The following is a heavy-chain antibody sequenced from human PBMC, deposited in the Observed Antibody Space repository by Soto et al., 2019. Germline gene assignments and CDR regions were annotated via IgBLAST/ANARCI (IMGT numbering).Heavy chain of an antibody. D-gene: IGHD4-17*01. Sequence: EVQLVESGGGLVQPGGSLRLSCAASGFTFSSYSMNWVRQAPGKGLEWVSYISSSSSTIYYADSVKGRFTISRDNAKNSLYLQMNSLRDEDTAVDYCARHPNDYGDYYIDYWGQGTLVTVSS. CDR1: GFTFSSYS. CDR3: ARHPNDYGDYYIDY. CDR2: ISSSSSTI. J-gene: IGHJ4*02. V-gene: IGHV3-48*02.